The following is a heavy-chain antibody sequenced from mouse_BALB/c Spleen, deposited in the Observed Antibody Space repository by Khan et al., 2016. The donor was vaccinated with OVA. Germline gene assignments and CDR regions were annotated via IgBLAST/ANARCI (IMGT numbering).Heavy chain of an antibody. J-gene: IGHJ4*01. CDR3: ARDPPYYSMDY. CDR2: IWVSGSK. CDR1: GFSLTDYA. Sequence: QVQLKESGPGLVAPSQSLSITCTVSGFSLTDYAVSWIRQPPGKGLEWLGVIWVSGSKYYNSVLKPRLSISKDNSQSHVFLKMNSLQTDDTAMYFCARDPPYYSMDYWGQGTSVTVAS. V-gene: IGHV2-6-5*01.